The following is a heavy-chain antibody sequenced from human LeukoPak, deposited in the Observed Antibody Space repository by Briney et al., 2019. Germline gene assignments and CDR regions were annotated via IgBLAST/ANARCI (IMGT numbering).Heavy chain of an antibody. V-gene: IGHV3-53*01. D-gene: IGHD3-10*01. CDR3: AKLFESGTYNNFFHY. CDR2: ICSGTI. Sequence: PGGSLRLSCTVSGFAVSSNSMSWVRQAPGKGLEWVSFICSGTIHYSDSVQGRFTISRDNSKNTLYLQMNSLRPEDTAIYYCAKLFESGTYNNFFHYWGQGTLVTVSS. CDR1: GFAVSSNS. J-gene: IGHJ4*02.